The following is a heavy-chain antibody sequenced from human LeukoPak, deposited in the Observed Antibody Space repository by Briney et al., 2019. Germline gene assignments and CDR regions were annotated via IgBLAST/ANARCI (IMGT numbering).Heavy chain of an antibody. CDR3: ASHGSYDSSGYYYGY. CDR1: GGSISSGGYY. CDR2: IYHSGST. D-gene: IGHD3-22*01. Sequence: SETLSLTCTVSGGSISSGGYYWSWIRQPPGKGLEWIGYIYHSGSTYYNPSLKSRVTISVDTSKNQFSLKLSSVTAADTAVYYCASHGSYDSSGYYYGYWGQGTLVTVSS. J-gene: IGHJ4*02. V-gene: IGHV4-30-2*01.